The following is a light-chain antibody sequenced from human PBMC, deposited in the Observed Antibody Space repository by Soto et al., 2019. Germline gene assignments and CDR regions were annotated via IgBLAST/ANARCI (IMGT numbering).Light chain of an antibody. CDR3: QQYNSYPIT. Sequence: DIQMTQSPSTLSASVGDRVTITCRASQSISSWLAWYQQKPGKAPKLLIYDASSLESGVPSRCSGSGSGTEFTLTISSLHPYDFATYYCQQYNSYPITFGQGTRLEIK. CDR1: QSISSW. CDR2: DAS. V-gene: IGKV1-5*01. J-gene: IGKJ5*01.